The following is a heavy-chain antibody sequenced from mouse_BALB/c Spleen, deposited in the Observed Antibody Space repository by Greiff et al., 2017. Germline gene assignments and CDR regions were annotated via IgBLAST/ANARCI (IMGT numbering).Heavy chain of an antibody. Sequence: QVQLQQPGAELVKPGASVKLSCKASGYTFTSYWMHWVKQRPGQGLEWIGEFNPSNGRTNYNEKFKSKATLTVDKSSSTAYMQLSSLTSEDSAVYYCARAYGSSLYYFDYWGQGTTLTVSS. D-gene: IGHD1-1*01. CDR3: ARAYGSSLYYFDY. J-gene: IGHJ2*01. V-gene: IGHV1S81*02. CDR2: FNPSNGRT. CDR1: GYTFTSYW.